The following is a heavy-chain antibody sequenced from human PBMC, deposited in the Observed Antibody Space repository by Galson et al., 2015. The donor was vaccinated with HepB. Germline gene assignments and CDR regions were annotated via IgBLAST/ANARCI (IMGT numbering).Heavy chain of an antibody. D-gene: IGHD3-22*01. CDR1: GYSFTSYW. J-gene: IGHJ3*02. CDR3: ARLPYYDSSLPIGDDAFDI. Sequence: QSGAEVKKPGESLRISCKGSGYSFTSYWISWVRQMPGKGLEWMGRIDPSDSYTNYSPSFQGHVTISADKSISTAYLQWSSLKASDTAMYYCARLPYYDSSLPIGDDAFDIWGQGTMVTVSS. CDR2: IDPSDSYT. V-gene: IGHV5-10-1*01.